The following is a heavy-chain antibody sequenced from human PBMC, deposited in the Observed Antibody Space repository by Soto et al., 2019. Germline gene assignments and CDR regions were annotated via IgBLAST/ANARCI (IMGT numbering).Heavy chain of an antibody. V-gene: IGHV3-74*01. CDR1: GFTFSSDW. D-gene: IGHD4-17*01. CDR3: ANTVTTAFDY. Sequence: PGGSLRLSCAASGFTFSSDWIHWVRQAPGKGLVWVSRINSDGSSTSYADAVKGRFTISRDNAKNTLYLQMNSLRGEDTAVYYCANTVTTAFDYWGQGTLVTVSS. CDR2: INSDGSST. J-gene: IGHJ4*02.